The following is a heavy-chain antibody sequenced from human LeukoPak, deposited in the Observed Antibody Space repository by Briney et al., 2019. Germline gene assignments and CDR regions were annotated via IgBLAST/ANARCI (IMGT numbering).Heavy chain of an antibody. V-gene: IGHV4-39*01. CDR2: IYYSGST. CDR3: ARHADRRGYYDAFDV. D-gene: IGHD3-22*01. Sequence: SETLSLTCTVPGGSISSSSYYWGWIRQPPGKGLEWIGSIYYSGSTYYNPSLKSRVTISVDTSKNQFSLKLSSVTAADTAVYYCARHADRRGYYDAFDVWGQGTMVTVSS. CDR1: GGSISSSSYY. J-gene: IGHJ3*01.